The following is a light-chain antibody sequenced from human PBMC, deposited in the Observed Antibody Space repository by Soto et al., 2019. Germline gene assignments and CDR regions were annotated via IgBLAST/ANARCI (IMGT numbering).Light chain of an antibody. Sequence: EIVLTQSPATLSLSPGDRVTLSCTATPYINTRVAWYQHRPGRAARLLLYQTSIRAAGMPARCSASGTGTEFTPLISDVQPEDFVVYYCHQRQSWPRTFGQGTKVDI. CDR3: HQRQSWPRT. V-gene: IGKV3-11*01. CDR2: QTS. J-gene: IGKJ1*01. CDR1: PYINTR.